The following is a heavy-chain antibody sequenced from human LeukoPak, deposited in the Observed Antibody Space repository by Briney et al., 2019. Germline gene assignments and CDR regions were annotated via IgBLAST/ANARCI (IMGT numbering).Heavy chain of an antibody. CDR1: GASVSTYY. Sequence: PSETLSLTCTVSGASVSTYYWSWIRQPPGKGLELIGCIYSSGSTDFNPSLKSRATISVDTSKDQFSLKLSSVTAADTAVYYCARGGTYFPYWGQETLVTVSS. CDR2: IYSSGST. V-gene: IGHV4-59*02. J-gene: IGHJ4*02. CDR3: ARGGTYFPY. D-gene: IGHD1-26*01.